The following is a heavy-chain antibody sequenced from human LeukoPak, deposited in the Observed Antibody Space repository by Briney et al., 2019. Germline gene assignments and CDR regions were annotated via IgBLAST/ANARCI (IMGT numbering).Heavy chain of an antibody. J-gene: IGHJ4*02. CDR3: ATITPPDDSSGYYSDY. V-gene: IGHV4-59*01. CDR1: GGSISSYY. Sequence: SETLSLTCTFFGGSISSYYWSWIRQPPGKGLEWIGYIYYSGSTNYNPSLKSRVTISVDTSKNQFSLKLSSVTAADTAVYYCATITPPDDSSGYYSDYWGQGTLVTVS. CDR2: IYYSGST. D-gene: IGHD3-22*01.